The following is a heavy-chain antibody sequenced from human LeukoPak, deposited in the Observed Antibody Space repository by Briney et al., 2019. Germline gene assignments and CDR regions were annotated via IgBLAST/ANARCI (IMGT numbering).Heavy chain of an antibody. CDR1: GFTFSSYG. D-gene: IGHD6-6*01. CDR3: AKDYSPYSSSDGIDY. Sequence: GGSLRLSCAASGFTFSSYGMHWVRQAPGKGLEWVAVISYDGSNKYYADSVKGRFTISRDNAKNSLYLQMNSLRAEDMALYYCAKDYSPYSSSDGIDYWGQGTLVTVSS. CDR2: ISYDGSNK. V-gene: IGHV3-30*19. J-gene: IGHJ4*02.